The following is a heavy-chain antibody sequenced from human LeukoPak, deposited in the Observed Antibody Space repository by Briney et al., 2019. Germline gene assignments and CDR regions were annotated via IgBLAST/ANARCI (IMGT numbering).Heavy chain of an antibody. CDR3: ARDDY. CDR1: GFTFSSYW. Sequence: GGSLRLSCAASGFTFSSYWMNWVRQAPGKGVVWVSRIASDGSSTTYADSVKGRFSISRDNAKNTLYLQMNSLRAEDTAVYYCARDDYWGQGTLVTVSS. CDR2: IASDGSST. V-gene: IGHV3-74*01. J-gene: IGHJ4*02.